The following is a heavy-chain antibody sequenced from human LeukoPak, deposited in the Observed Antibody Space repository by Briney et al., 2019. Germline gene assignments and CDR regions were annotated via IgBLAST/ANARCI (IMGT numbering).Heavy chain of an antibody. CDR3: ARDFYYDSSRYYYAFDI. CDR1: GGSISNYY. D-gene: IGHD3-22*01. J-gene: IGHJ3*02. Sequence: PSETLSLTCTVSGGSISNYYWSWIRQPAGKGLEWIGRIYTSGSTNYNPSLKSRVTMSVDTSKNQFSLKLSSVTAADTAVYYCARDFYYDSSRYYYAFDIWGQGTMVTVSS. CDR2: IYTSGST. V-gene: IGHV4-4*07.